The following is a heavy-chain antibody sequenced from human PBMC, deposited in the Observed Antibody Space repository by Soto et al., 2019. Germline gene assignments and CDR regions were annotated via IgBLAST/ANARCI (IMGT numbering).Heavy chain of an antibody. J-gene: IGHJ5*02. CDR3: ARDRYCGGDCYSNWFDP. CDR2: ISYDGSNK. Sequence: QVQLVESGGGVVQPGRSLRLSCAASGFTFSSYAMHWVRQAPGKGLEWVAVISYDGSNKYYADSVKGRFTISRDNSKNPLYLQMNSLRAEDTAVYYCARDRYCGGDCYSNWFDPWGQGTLVTVSS. CDR1: GFTFSSYA. D-gene: IGHD2-21*02. V-gene: IGHV3-30-3*01.